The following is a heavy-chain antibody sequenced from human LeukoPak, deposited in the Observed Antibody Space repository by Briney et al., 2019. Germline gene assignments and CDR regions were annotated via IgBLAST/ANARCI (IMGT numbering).Heavy chain of an antibody. CDR3: ARQYDSYFYYYLDL. CDR2: LYHPDST. CDR1: GYPINNAYY. V-gene: IGHV4-38-2*01. J-gene: IGHJ6*03. D-gene: IGHD2-2*01. Sequence: PSETLSLTCGVSGYPINNAYYWVWIRQPPGKGLEWIGSLYHPDSTYYNPSLKSRVTMSADTSRNQFSLRLSFVTAADTAVYYCARQYDSYFYYYLDLWGTGTTVTVSS.